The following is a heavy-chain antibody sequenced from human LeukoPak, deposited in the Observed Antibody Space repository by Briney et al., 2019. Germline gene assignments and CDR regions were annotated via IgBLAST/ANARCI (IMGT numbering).Heavy chain of an antibody. Sequence: ASVKVSCKASGYTFTGYYMHWVRQAPGQGLEWMGWINPNSGGTNYAQKFQGRVTMTRDTSISTAYMELSRLRSDDTAVYYYARDGDCTNGVCYRLSGWFDPWGQGTLVTVSS. V-gene: IGHV1-2*02. CDR1: GYTFTGYY. D-gene: IGHD2-8*01. CDR3: ARDGDCTNGVCYRLSGWFDP. CDR2: INPNSGGT. J-gene: IGHJ5*02.